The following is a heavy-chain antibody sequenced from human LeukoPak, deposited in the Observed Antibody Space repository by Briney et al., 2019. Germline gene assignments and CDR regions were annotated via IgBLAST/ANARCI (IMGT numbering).Heavy chain of an antibody. D-gene: IGHD3-10*01. CDR1: GLTLSAYG. CDR2: IRNDVSIR. CDR3: AEGRAGMLRGVCDY. J-gene: IGHJ4*02. Sequence: GGSLRLSCAASGLTLSAYGMHWVRKAPGKGLEWVAFIRNDVSIRYYADSIKGRFTISRDNSKNTLYLQMSSLRVDDTALYYCAEGRAGMLRGVCDYWGQGTLVSVSS. V-gene: IGHV3-30*02.